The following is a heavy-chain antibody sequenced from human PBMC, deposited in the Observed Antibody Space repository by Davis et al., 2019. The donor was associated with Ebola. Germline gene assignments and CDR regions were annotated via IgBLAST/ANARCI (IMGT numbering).Heavy chain of an antibody. CDR1: GFTFSSYW. V-gene: IGHV3-7*03. CDR3: TQSGSRDY. J-gene: IGHJ4*02. CDR2: IKQDGSEK. Sequence: GESLKISCAASGFTFSSYWMSWVRQAPGKGLEWVANIKQDGSEKYYVDSVKGRFTISRDNAKNSLYLQMNSLRAEDTAVYYCTQSGSRDYWGQGTLVTVSS. D-gene: IGHD1-26*01.